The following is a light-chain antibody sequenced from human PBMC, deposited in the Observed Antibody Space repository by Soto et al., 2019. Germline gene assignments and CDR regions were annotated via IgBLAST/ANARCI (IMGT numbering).Light chain of an antibody. J-gene: IGLJ1*01. CDR2: DVS. V-gene: IGLV2-14*01. Sequence: QSALTQPASVSGSPGQSITISCTGTSSDVGGYNYVSWYQQHPGKAPKLMIYDVSNRPSGVSNRFSGSKSGNTASLTISGLQAEDEDDDYCSSYTSSSTPLVFGTGTKVTVL. CDR1: SSDVGGYNY. CDR3: SSYTSSSTPLV.